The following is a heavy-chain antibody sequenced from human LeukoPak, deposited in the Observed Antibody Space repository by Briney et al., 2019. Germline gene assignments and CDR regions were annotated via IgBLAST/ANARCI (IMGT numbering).Heavy chain of an antibody. V-gene: IGHV4-34*01. D-gene: IGHD4-11*01. CDR1: GGAFSGYY. CDR2: INHSGDT. CDR3: ARGSRNYNNYEGADY. Sequence: SETLSLTCAVYGGAFSGYYWSWIRQPPGKGLEWIGEINHSGDTKYNPSLKSRVSMSVDVSKNQFSLKLTSLTAADTAVYYCARGSRNYNNYEGADYWGQGTLVTVSS. J-gene: IGHJ4*02.